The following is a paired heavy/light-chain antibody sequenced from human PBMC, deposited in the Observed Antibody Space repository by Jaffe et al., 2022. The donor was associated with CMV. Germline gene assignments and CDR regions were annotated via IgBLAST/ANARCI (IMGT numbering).Light chain of an antibody. CDR3: ETWDSNTWV. CDR1: SGHSSYI. CDR2: LEGSGSY. J-gene: IGLJ3*02. V-gene: IGLV4-60*03. Sequence: QPVLTQSSSASASLGSSVKLTCTLSSGHSSYIIAWHQQQPGKAPRYLMKLEGSGSYNKGSGVPDRFSGSSSGADRYLTISNLQSEDEADYYCETWDSNTWVFGGGTKLTVL.
Heavy chain of an antibody. D-gene: IGHD3-22*01. CDR2: ISSSSSYT. Sequence: QVQLVESGGGLVKPGGSLRLSCAASGFTFSDYYMSWIRQAPGKGLEWVSYISSSSSYTNYADSVKGRFTISRDNAKNSLYLQMNSLRAEDTAVYYCARAQEGYDSSGYYHNGVRYWGQGTLVTVSS. J-gene: IGHJ4*02. V-gene: IGHV3-11*06. CDR1: GFTFSDYY. CDR3: ARAQEGYDSSGYYHNGVRY.